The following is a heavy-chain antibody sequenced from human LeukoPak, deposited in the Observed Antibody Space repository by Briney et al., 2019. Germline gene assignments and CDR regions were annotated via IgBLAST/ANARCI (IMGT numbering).Heavy chain of an antibody. Sequence: GGSLRLSCAASGFTFSSYAMSWVRQAPGKGLEWVSAISGSGGSTYYADSVKGRFTISRDNFKNTLYLQMNSLRAEDTAVYYCAKAGLRYFDWSEAIDYWGQGTLVTVSS. CDR1: GFTFSSYA. J-gene: IGHJ4*02. CDR2: ISGSGGST. D-gene: IGHD3-9*01. CDR3: AKAGLRYFDWSEAIDY. V-gene: IGHV3-23*01.